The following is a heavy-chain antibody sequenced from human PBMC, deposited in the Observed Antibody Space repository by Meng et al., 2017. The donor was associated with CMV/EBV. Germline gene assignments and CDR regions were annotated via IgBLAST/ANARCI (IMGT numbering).Heavy chain of an antibody. D-gene: IGHD2-8*01. CDR3: ASMVYAIGDY. CDR2: IYSGGST. CDR1: GFTVSSNY. J-gene: IGHJ4*02. Sequence: EVPLVEAGGGLVQPGGYLRLSCAASGFTVSSNYMSWVRQAPGKGLEWVSVIYSGGSTYYADSVKGRFTISRDNSKNTLYLQMNSLRAEDTAVYYCASMVYAIGDYWGQGTLVTVSS. V-gene: IGHV3-66*01.